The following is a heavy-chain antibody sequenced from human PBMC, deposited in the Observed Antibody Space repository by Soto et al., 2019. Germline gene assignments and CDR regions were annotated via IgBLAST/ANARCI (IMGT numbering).Heavy chain of an antibody. CDR1: GFTFDDYA. CDR2: ISWNSGSI. D-gene: IGHD5-18*01. V-gene: IGHV3-9*01. Sequence: PGGSLRLSCAASGFTFDDYAMHWVRQAPGKGLEWVSGISWNSGSIGYADSVKGRFTISRDDSENTLYLQMNSLKSEDTAVYYCSHGYYQYFESWGQGTLVTVSS. CDR3: SHGYYQYFES. J-gene: IGHJ4*02.